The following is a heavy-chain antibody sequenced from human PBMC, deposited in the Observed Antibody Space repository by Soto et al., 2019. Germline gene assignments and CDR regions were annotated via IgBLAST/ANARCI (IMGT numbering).Heavy chain of an antibody. V-gene: IGHV4-39*01. D-gene: IGHD3-16*01. Sequence: PSETLSLTCTVSGGSISSSSYYWGWIRQPPGKGLEWIGSIYYSGSTYYNPSLKSRVTISVDTSKNQFSLKLSSVTAADTAVYYCARHTDDYIWRSQSIYWGQGTLVTVSS. CDR1: GGSISSSSYY. CDR3: ARHTDDYIWRSQSIY. J-gene: IGHJ4*02. CDR2: IYYSGST.